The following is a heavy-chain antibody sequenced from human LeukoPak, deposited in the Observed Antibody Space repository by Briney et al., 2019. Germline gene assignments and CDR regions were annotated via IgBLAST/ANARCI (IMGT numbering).Heavy chain of an antibody. CDR2: ISWNSGSI. D-gene: IGHD1-26*01. CDR3: AKALRWRVVGAKGEAFDI. Sequence: GGSLRLSCAASGFTFDDYAMHWVRQAPGKGLEWVSGISWNSGSIGYADSVKGRFTISRDNAKNSLYLQMNSLRAEDTALYYCAKALRWRVVGAKGEAFDIWGQGTMVTVSS. CDR1: GFTFDDYA. J-gene: IGHJ3*02. V-gene: IGHV3-9*01.